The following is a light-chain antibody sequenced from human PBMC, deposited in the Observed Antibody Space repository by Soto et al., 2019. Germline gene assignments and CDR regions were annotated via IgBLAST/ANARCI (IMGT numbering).Light chain of an antibody. CDR3: QHSFSNPYT. V-gene: IGKV1-39*01. CDR2: GAS. CDR1: QTISTY. J-gene: IGKJ2*01. Sequence: DIQMTQSPSSLSASVGDRVTITCRASQTISTYLNWYQHKPGTAPKLLIYGASSLQSGVPSRFSGIGSGTDFTLTINSLQPEVFATYYCQHSFSNPYTFGQGTKLEIK.